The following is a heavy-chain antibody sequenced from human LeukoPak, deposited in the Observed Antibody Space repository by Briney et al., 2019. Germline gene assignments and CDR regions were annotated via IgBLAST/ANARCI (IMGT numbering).Heavy chain of an antibody. D-gene: IGHD1-26*01. CDR3: ARGGAPGKSFDY. Sequence: SETLSPTCTVSGGSISSYYWSWIRQPPGKGLEWIGYIYYSGSTNYNPSLKSRVTISVDTSKNQFSLKLSSVTAADTAVYYCARGGAPGKSFDYWGQGTLVTVSS. CDR1: GGSISSYY. V-gene: IGHV4-59*01. CDR2: IYYSGST. J-gene: IGHJ4*02.